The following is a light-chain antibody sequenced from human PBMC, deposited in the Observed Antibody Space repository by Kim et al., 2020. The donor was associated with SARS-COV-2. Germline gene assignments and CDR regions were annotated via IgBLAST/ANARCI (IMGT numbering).Light chain of an antibody. J-gene: IGKJ3*01. Sequence: ASVGDRVTITCQASQSISSYLNWYQQKPGKAPKLLIYDASNLETGVPSRFSGSGSGTDFTFTISSLQPEDIATYYCQQCYSLPFTFGPGTKVDIK. CDR1: QSISSY. CDR3: QQCYSLPFT. CDR2: DAS. V-gene: IGKV1-33*01.